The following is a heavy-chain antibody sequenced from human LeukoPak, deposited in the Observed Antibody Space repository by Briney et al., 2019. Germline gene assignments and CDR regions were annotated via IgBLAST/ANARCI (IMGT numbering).Heavy chain of an antibody. D-gene: IGHD3-16*01. CDR1: GFIFSDAL. Sequence: GGSLRLSCAASGFIFSDALMSWVRQAPGKGLEWLGRIKRQSDGGTSDYAAPVKGRITVSRDDSRSTLFLQMNSLKSEDTAVYYCATGGHYFGLWGQGTLVTVSS. J-gene: IGHJ4*02. CDR2: IKRQSDGGTS. CDR3: ATGGHYFGL. V-gene: IGHV3-15*01.